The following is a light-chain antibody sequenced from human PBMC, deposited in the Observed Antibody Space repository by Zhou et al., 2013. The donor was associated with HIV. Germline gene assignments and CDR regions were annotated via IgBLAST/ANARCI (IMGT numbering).Light chain of an antibody. CDR3: QQYNSYSPT. CDR1: QAISNY. CDR2: AAA. V-gene: IGKV1-27*01. Sequence: DLRMTQSPSSLSASVGDRVTITCRASQAISNYLAWYQHKPGNVPKVLIYAAANLHLGVPSRFIGNGSETEFTLTISSLQPDDFATYYCQQYNSYSPTFGQGTKVEIK. J-gene: IGKJ1*01.